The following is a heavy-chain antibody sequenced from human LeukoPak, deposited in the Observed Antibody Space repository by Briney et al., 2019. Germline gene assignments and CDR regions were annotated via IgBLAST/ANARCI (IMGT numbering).Heavy chain of an antibody. Sequence: PGGSLRLSCAASGFTFSSYWMSWVRQAPGKGLEWVANIKQDGSEKYYVDSVKGRFTISRDNAKNSLYLQMNSLRAEDTAVYYCAGDIGGYCSGGSGTPRRPGASGDYWGQGTLVTVSS. J-gene: IGHJ4*02. D-gene: IGHD2-15*01. CDR2: IKQDGSEK. CDR1: GFTFSSYW. V-gene: IGHV3-7*01. CDR3: AGDIGGYCSGGSGTPRRPGASGDY.